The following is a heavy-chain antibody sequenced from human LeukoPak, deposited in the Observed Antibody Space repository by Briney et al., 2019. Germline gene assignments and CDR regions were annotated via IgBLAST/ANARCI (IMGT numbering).Heavy chain of an antibody. CDR1: AFSVNSNY. D-gene: IGHD3-22*01. Sequence: PGGSLRLSCAASAFSVNSNYMSWVRQAPGKGLEFVSLIYSGGRTYYADSVKGRFTISRDNSKSALYLQMNSLRAEDTAVYYCARKSYYYDSSGRPRIYYFDYWGQGTLVTVSS. V-gene: IGHV3-66*01. CDR2: IYSGGRT. J-gene: IGHJ4*02. CDR3: ARKSYYYDSSGRPRIYYFDY.